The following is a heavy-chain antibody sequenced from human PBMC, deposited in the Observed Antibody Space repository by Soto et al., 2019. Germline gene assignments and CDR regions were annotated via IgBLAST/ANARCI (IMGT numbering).Heavy chain of an antibody. D-gene: IGHD3-3*01. CDR3: ARPPGSDFWSVQNGGSLDY. CDR2: ISYDGSNK. Sequence: GGSLRLSCAASGFTFSSYAMHWVRQAPGKGLDWVAVISYDGSNKYYADSVKGRFTISRDNSKNTLYLQMNSLRAEDTAVYYCARPPGSDFWSVQNGGSLDYWGQGTLVTVSS. J-gene: IGHJ4*02. V-gene: IGHV3-30-3*01. CDR1: GFTFSSYA.